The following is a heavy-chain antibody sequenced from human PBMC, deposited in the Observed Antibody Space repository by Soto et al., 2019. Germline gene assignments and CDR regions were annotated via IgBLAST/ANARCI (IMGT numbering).Heavy chain of an antibody. CDR1: GFTFSSYA. CDR3: ARHLLWFGELYYYMDV. Sequence: GGSLRLSCEASGFTFSSYAMNWVRQAPGKGLEWVSGISANGISTYNADSVKGRFTISRDNSKNTLYLQMNSLRAEDTALYYCARHLLWFGELYYYMDVWGKGTTVTVSS. CDR2: ISANGIST. V-gene: IGHV3-23*01. D-gene: IGHD3-10*01. J-gene: IGHJ6*03.